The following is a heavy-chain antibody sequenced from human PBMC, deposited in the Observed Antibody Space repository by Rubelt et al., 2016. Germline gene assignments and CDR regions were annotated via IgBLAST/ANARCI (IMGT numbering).Heavy chain of an antibody. V-gene: IGHV1-24*01. CDR2: FDPEDGET. Sequence: QVQLVQSGAEVKKPGASVKVSCKVSGYTLTELSMHWVRQAPGKGLEWMGGFDPEDGETIYAQKFQGSVTMTEDTSTSTAYMELRSLRSDDTAVYYCARVSGYDPFYYYGMDVWGQGTTVTVSS. D-gene: IGHD5-12*01. J-gene: IGHJ6*02. CDR3: ARVSGYDPFYYYGMDV. CDR1: GYTLTELS.